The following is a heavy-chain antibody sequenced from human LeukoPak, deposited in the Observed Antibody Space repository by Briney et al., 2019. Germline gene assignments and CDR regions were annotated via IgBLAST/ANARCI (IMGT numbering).Heavy chain of an antibody. CDR2: IWYDGSNN. V-gene: IGHV3-33*01. CDR1: GFIFSSYN. Sequence: PGGXLRLSCAASGFIFSSYNMFWVRQAPGKGLEGVAVIWYDGSNNYYAESVKGGFIIYRDTSKKTIYVQMNRQRDEETAMYYCAMAPNWNPYCVHVWGKGTTVTVSS. CDR3: AMAPNWNPYCVHV. D-gene: IGHD1-20*01. J-gene: IGHJ6*03.